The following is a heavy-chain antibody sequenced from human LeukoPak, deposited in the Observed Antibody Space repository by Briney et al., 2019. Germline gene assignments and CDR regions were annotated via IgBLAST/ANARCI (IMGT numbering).Heavy chain of an antibody. CDR3: ARSQGPYDY. J-gene: IGHJ4*02. Sequence: GGSLRLSCAASGFTFSSYWMNRVRQAPGKGLVWVSRINGDGSSTNYADSVKGRFTIARDNAKNTLYLQLNSLRAEDTAIYYCARSQGPYDYWGQGTLFTVSS. V-gene: IGHV3-74*01. CDR1: GFTFSSYW. CDR2: INGDGSST.